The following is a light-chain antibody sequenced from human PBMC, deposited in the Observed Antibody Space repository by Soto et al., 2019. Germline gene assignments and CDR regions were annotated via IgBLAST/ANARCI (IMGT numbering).Light chain of an antibody. CDR3: QSYDSSLSGRV. Sequence: QSVLTQPPSVSGAPGQRVTISCTGSSSNIGAGYDVHWYQQLPGTAPKLLIYGNSNRPSGVPDGFSGSKSGTSASLAITGLQAADEAAYSCQSYDSSLSGRVFGGGTKLTVL. CDR2: GNS. J-gene: IGLJ3*02. V-gene: IGLV1-40*01. CDR1: SSNIGAGYD.